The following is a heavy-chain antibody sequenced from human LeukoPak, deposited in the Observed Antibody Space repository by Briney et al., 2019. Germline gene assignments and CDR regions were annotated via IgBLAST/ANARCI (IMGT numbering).Heavy chain of an antibody. V-gene: IGHV3-30*02. Sequence: PGGSLRLSCAASGFTFSSYGMHWVRQAPGKGLEWVAFIRYDGSNKYYADSVKGRFTISRDNSKNTLYLQMNSLRAEDTAVYYCAKVDSSGWNLGDAFDIWGQGTMVTVSS. CDR3: AKVDSSGWNLGDAFDI. J-gene: IGHJ3*02. D-gene: IGHD6-19*01. CDR2: IRYDGSNK. CDR1: GFTFSSYG.